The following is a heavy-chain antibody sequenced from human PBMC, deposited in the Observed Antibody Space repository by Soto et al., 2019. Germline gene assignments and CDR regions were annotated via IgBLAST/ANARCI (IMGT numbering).Heavy chain of an antibody. D-gene: IGHD4-17*01. J-gene: IGHJ5*02. CDR1: GGSISSYY. Sequence: PSETLSLTCTVSGGSISSYYWSWIRQPPGKGLEWIGYIYYSGSTNYNPSLKSRVTISVDTSKNQFSLKLSSVTAADTAVYYCARGPYDYLNWFEPWGQGTLVTVSS. V-gene: IGHV4-59*01. CDR2: IYYSGST. CDR3: ARGPYDYLNWFEP.